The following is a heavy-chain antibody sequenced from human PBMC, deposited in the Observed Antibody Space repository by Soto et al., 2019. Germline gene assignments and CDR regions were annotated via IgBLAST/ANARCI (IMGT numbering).Heavy chain of an antibody. V-gene: IGHV3-33*01. J-gene: IGHJ4*02. Sequence: QVQLVESGGGVVQPGRSLRLSCAASGFTFSSYGMHWVRQAPGKGLEWVAVIWYDGSNKYYADSVKGRFTISRDNSKNTLYLQMNSLRAEDTAVYYCARDGDIVVVPAATRAYYFDYWGQGTLVTVSS. D-gene: IGHD2-2*01. CDR1: GFTFSSYG. CDR3: ARDGDIVVVPAATRAYYFDY. CDR2: IWYDGSNK.